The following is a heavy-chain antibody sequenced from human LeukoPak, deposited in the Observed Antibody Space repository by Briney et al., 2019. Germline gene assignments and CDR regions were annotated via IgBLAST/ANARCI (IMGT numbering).Heavy chain of an antibody. J-gene: IGHJ4*02. D-gene: IGHD3-10*01. V-gene: IGHV4-4*02. CDR2: IYHSGST. CDR1: GGSISSSNW. Sequence: PSGTLSLTCAVSGGSISSSNWWSWVRQPPGKGLEWIGEIYHSGSTNYNPSLKSRVTISVDKSKNQFSLKLSSVTAADTAVYYCARSSALWFGELLIDYWGQGTLVTVSS. CDR3: ARSSALWFGELLIDY.